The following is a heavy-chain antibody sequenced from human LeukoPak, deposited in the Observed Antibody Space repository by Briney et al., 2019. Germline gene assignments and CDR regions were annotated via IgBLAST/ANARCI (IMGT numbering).Heavy chain of an antibody. D-gene: IGHD3-22*01. CDR2: IYNSRTT. J-gene: IGHJ4*02. V-gene: IGHV4-31*03. CDR1: VGSISIGGYY. Sequence: PSQTLSLTCTVPVGSISIGGYYWSWIRQHPGKGLECLAYIYNSRTTYYTTSLKSRLTISVDKSKNQLYLKLSSATAADTAVYYCARDRGYYDSSGYLNYWGQGTLVTVSS. CDR3: ARDRGYYDSSGYLNY.